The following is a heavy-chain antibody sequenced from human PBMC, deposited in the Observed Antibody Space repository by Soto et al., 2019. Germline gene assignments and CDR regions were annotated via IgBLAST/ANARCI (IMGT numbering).Heavy chain of an antibody. J-gene: IGHJ4*02. CDR1: AGSISSNSW. V-gene: IGHV4-4*02. CDR3: ARRGDGSGSLDY. CDR2: IYHSGST. D-gene: IGHD3-10*01. Sequence: KASETLSLTCAVSAGSISSNSWWIWVRQPPGKGLEWIGEIYHSGSTTYSPSLKSPVTISVDKSKNQFSLKLSSVTAADTAVYYCARRGDGSGSLDYWGRGTLVTVS.